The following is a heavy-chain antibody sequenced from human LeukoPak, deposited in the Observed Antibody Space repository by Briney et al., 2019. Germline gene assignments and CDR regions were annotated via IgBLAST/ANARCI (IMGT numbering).Heavy chain of an antibody. D-gene: IGHD2/OR15-2a*01. Sequence: GGSLRLSCAASGFTFSSHWMHWVRQAPGKGRGWVSHINRDGSSTSYADSVKGRFTLSRDSAKNTLYLQMNSLRAEDTAVYYCASPGGYYFEAFDIWGQGTKVTVSS. CDR2: INRDGSST. J-gene: IGHJ3*02. CDR1: GFTFSSHW. CDR3: ASPGGYYFEAFDI. V-gene: IGHV3-74*01.